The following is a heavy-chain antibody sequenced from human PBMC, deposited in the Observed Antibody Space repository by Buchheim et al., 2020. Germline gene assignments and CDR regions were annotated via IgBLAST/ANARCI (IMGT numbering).Heavy chain of an antibody. CDR3: ARDLKSYDFWSGYLEYNWFDP. CDR2: IYYSGST. J-gene: IGHJ5*02. Sequence: QVQLQESGPGLVKPSETLSLTCTVSGGSISSYYWSWIRQPPGKGLEWIGYIYYSGSTNYNPSLKSRVTISVDTSKNQFSLTLSSVTAADTAVYYCARDLKSYDFWSGYLEYNWFDPWGQGTL. CDR1: GGSISSYY. V-gene: IGHV4-59*01. D-gene: IGHD3-3*01.